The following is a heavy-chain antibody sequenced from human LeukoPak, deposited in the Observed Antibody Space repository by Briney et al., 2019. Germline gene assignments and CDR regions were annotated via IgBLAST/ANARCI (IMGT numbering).Heavy chain of an antibody. J-gene: IGHJ4*02. CDR1: GFTLSDYY. V-gene: IGHV3-11*01. CDR3: ARDLVTSGAFDY. D-gene: IGHD2-21*01. Sequence: GGSLRLSCAASGFTLSDYYMSWIRQAPGKGLEWVSYISSSGSTIYYADSVKGRFTISRDNAKNSLYLQINSLRAEDTAVYYCARDLVTSGAFDYWGQGTLVTVSS. CDR2: ISSSGSTI.